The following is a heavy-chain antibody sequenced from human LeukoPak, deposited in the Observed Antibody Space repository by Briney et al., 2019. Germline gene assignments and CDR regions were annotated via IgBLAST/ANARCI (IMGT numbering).Heavy chain of an antibody. CDR2: MNTSSGNT. CDR1: GYTFTCYD. CDR3: ARVTYYYDSSGYYNDY. J-gene: IGHJ4*02. D-gene: IGHD3-22*01. V-gene: IGHV1-8*01. Sequence: GASVTVSCKASGYTFTCYDINLVRQATGPGMEWMGCMNTSSGNTGYAHEFQGRVTMTRNTSISTASMELSSLRSEDTDVYYCARVTYYYDSSGYYNDYWGQGTLVTVSS.